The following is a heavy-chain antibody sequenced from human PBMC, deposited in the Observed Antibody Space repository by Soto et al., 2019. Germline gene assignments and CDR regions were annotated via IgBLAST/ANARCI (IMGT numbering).Heavy chain of an antibody. Sequence: PSETLSLTCTVSGGSISSYYWSWIRQPPGKGLEWIGYIYYSGSTNCNPSLKSRVTISVDTSKNQFSLKLSSVTAADTAVYYCARHTTGYCSSTSCYTTNYYYYYMDVWGKGTTVTVSS. CDR2: IYYSGST. V-gene: IGHV4-59*08. CDR1: GGSISSYY. J-gene: IGHJ6*03. D-gene: IGHD2-2*02. CDR3: ARHTTGYCSSTSCYTTNYYYYYMDV.